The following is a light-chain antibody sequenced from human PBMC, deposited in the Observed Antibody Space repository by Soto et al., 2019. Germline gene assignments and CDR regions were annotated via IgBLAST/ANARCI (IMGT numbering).Light chain of an antibody. CDR2: KAS. J-gene: IGKJ4*01. CDR3: QQYDSYPLT. Sequence: DIQITQSPSTLSASVGDRVTITCRASQSISSWWAWYQQKPGKAPKLLIYKASSLQSGVPARFSGSGSGTEFALTISSLQPDDFATYYCQQYDSYPLTFGGGTKVEIK. V-gene: IGKV1-5*03. CDR1: QSISSW.